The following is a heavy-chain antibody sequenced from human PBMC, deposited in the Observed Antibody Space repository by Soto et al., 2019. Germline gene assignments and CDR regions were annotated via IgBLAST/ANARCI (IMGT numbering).Heavy chain of an antibody. CDR3: ASRMTTTPY. V-gene: IGHV3-66*01. Sequence: EVRLVQSGGGLDQPGGSLRLSCSASLFIVSDNYMSWVRQAPGKGLEWVSLIYSGGGTDYAESVKGRFTISRDNSNNSLYLQKNSLNADETGIYYCASRMTTTPYWGQGTEVIVSS. D-gene: IGHD4-17*01. J-gene: IGHJ4*02. CDR1: LFIVSDNY. CDR2: IYSGGGT.